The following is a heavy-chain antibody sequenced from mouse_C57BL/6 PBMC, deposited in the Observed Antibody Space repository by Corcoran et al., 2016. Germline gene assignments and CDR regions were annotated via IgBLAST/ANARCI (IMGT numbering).Heavy chain of an antibody. V-gene: IGHV1-26*01. Sequence: EVQLQQSGPELVKPGASVKISCKASGYTFTDYYMTWVKQSHGKSLEWIGDINPNNGGTSYNQKFKGKATLTVDKSSSTAYMELRSLTSEDSAVYYCARGVRRGNYFDYWGQGTTLTVSS. CDR2: INPNNGGT. CDR3: ARGVRRGNYFDY. J-gene: IGHJ2*01. CDR1: GYTFTDYY. D-gene: IGHD2-14*01.